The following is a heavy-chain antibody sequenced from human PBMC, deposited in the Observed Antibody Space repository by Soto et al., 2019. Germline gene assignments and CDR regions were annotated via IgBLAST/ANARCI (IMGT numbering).Heavy chain of an antibody. J-gene: IGHJ2*01. CDR3: AKTVGLGPFGHFTL. CDR2: ISHTSHYM. V-gene: IGHV3-11*05. Sequence: QEQLVESGGGLVKPGGSLRLSCAASGFTFSDAYMSWIRQAPGKGLEGVSYISHTSHYMKYSDSVEGRFTVSRDNAKNSLYLHMNCLIAEDTAVYYCAKTVGLGPFGHFTLWGRGTLVIVSS. D-gene: IGHD1-26*01. CDR1: GFTFSDAY.